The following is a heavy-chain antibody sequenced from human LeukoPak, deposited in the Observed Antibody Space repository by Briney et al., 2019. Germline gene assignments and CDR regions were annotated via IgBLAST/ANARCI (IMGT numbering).Heavy chain of an antibody. J-gene: IGHJ4*02. V-gene: IGHV4-31*11. D-gene: IGHD1-26*01. CDR1: GGSISSGGYS. CDR3: ARRSGSSPAFDY. Sequence: SQTLSLTCAVSGGSISSGGYSWSWIRQPPGKGLEWNGYIYYSGSTYYNPSLKSRVTISVDTSKNQFSLKLSSVTAADTAVYYCARRSGSSPAFDYWGQGTLVTVSP. CDR2: IYYSGST.